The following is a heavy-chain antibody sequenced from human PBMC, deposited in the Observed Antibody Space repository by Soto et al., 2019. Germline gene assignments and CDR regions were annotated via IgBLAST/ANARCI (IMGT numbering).Heavy chain of an antibody. Sequence: QVQLVQSGAEVKKPGSSVNVSCKTSGGTFGNSAVTWVRQAPGQGHEWLGGIVPMFGTANYAQKFQGRVTITADVSTITAYMELNSLKTDDTAVYYCARDGDPQSAFWSGPLGGGRFDPWGQGTLVTVSS. CDR3: ARDGDPQSAFWSGPLGGGRFDP. J-gene: IGHJ5*02. CDR2: IVPMFGTA. CDR1: GGTFGNSA. V-gene: IGHV1-69*12. D-gene: IGHD3-3*01.